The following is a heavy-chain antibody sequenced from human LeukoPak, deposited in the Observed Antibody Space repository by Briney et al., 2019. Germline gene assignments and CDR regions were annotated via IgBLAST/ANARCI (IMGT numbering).Heavy chain of an antibody. CDR1: GFTFSDHY. Sequence: GGSLRLSCAASGFTFSDHYMSWIRQAPGKGLEWVAYISTRAAIIYYVDSVKGRFTVSADNAKNSLYLQMNSLRPEDTALYYCARGGDYAGVAALLDLWGQGTPVTVTS. D-gene: IGHD4-23*01. J-gene: IGHJ4*02. V-gene: IGHV3-11*01. CDR2: ISTRAAII. CDR3: ARGGDYAGVAALLDL.